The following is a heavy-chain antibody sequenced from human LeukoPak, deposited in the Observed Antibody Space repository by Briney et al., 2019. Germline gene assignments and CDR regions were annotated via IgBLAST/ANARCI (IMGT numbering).Heavy chain of an antibody. Sequence: RGSLRICGAASRFSFSSYAMSWVRQAPGKGLEWVSAISGSGGTTYYADSVKGRFTVSRDNSKNTLYLQMNSLRVEDTAVYFCAKDQAWEPRLGGSNWFDPWGQGTLVTVSS. D-gene: IGHD1-26*01. CDR2: ISGSGGTT. CDR1: RFSFSSYA. CDR3: AKDQAWEPRLGGSNWFDP. V-gene: IGHV3-23*01. J-gene: IGHJ5*02.